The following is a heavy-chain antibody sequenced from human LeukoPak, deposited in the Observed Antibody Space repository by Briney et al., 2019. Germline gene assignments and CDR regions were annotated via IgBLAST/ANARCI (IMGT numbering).Heavy chain of an antibody. CDR3: ASRYSPFDF. J-gene: IGHJ4*02. V-gene: IGHV3-11*04. Sequence: GGSLRLSCAASGFTFSDYYMSWIRQAPGKGLEWVSYISSSGSSTYYADSVKGRFTISRDNAKNSLYLQLNSLRVEDTAVYYCASRYSPFDFWGQGTLVTVSS. D-gene: IGHD5-18*01. CDR2: ISSSGSST. CDR1: GFTFSDYY.